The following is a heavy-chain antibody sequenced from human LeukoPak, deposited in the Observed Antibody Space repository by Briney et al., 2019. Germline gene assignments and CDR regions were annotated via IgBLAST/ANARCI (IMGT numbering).Heavy chain of an antibody. V-gene: IGHV4-34*01. CDR1: GGSFSGYY. Sequence: SETLSLTCTVYGGSFSGYYWSWIRQPPGKGLEWIGEINHSGSTNYNPSLKSRVTISVDTSKNQFSLKLSSVIAADTAVYYCARGRRTGSITMVRGITLRYYFDYWGQGTLVTVSS. J-gene: IGHJ4*02. D-gene: IGHD3-10*01. CDR2: INHSGST. CDR3: ARGRRTGSITMVRGITLRYYFDY.